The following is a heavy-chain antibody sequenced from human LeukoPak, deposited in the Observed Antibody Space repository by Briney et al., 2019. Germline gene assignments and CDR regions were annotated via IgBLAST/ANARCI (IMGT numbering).Heavy chain of an antibody. V-gene: IGHV3-30*03. CDR3: ARVVDTPMVLYGAFDI. CDR2: ISYDGYDK. J-gene: IGHJ3*02. CDR1: GFTFGGYG. Sequence: PGRSLRLSCAASGFTFGGYGIHWVRQAPGKGLEWVAFISYDGYDKYYADSVKGRFTISRDNAKNPLYLQMNSLRAEDTAVYYCARVVDTPMVLYGAFDIWGQGTMVTVSS. D-gene: IGHD5-18*01.